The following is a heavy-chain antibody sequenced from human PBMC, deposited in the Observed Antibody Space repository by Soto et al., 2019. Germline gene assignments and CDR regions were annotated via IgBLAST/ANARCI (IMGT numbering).Heavy chain of an antibody. Sequence: ASVKVSCKASGFTFTSSAVQWVRQARGQRLEWIGWIVVGSGNTNYAQKFQERVTITRDMSTSTAYMELSSLRSEDTAVYYCAALSTGEVVVAAAFYWGQGTLVTVSS. CDR3: AALSTGEVVVAAAFY. V-gene: IGHV1-58*01. CDR2: IVVGSGNT. D-gene: IGHD2-15*01. CDR1: GFTFTSSA. J-gene: IGHJ4*02.